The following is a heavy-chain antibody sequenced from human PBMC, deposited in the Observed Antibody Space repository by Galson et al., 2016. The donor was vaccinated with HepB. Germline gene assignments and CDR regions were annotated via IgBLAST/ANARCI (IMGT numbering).Heavy chain of an antibody. CDR3: ARGSIWFSSTSCYVDH. V-gene: IGHV3-30-3*01. CDR2: ISYGGSNE. J-gene: IGHJ4*02. Sequence: SLRLSCAASGFTFSNYGMHWVRQAPGKGLEWVAFISYGGSNEYYADSVKGRFTISRENSKNTLYLQMNSLRAEDTAVYYCARGSIWFSSTSCYVDHWGQGTLVTVSS. D-gene: IGHD2-2*01. CDR1: GFTFSNYG.